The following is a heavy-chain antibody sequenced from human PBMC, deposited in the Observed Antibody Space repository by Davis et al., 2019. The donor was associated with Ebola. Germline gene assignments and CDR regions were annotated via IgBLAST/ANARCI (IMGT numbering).Heavy chain of an antibody. V-gene: IGHV4-39*01. J-gene: IGHJ4*02. CDR1: GGSISSSNYY. CDR2: IYYSGST. D-gene: IGHD2-15*01. Sequence: MPSETLSLTCTVSGGSISSSNYYWGWIRQPPGKGLEWIGSIYYSGSTYYNPSLKSRVTISVDTSKNQFSLKLSSVTAADTAVYYCARGPDIVVVVAATNFDYWGQGTLVTVSS. CDR3: ARGPDIVVVVAATNFDY.